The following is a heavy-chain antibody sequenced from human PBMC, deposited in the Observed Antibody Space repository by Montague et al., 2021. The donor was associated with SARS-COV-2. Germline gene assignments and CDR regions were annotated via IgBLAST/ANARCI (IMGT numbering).Heavy chain of an antibody. CDR2: TYYRSQWYE. D-gene: IGHD2-2*01. V-gene: IGHV6-1*01. J-gene: IGHJ6*02. CDR3: ARGAYHDLYYYYHGMDV. CDR1: GDSVSSKSAA. Sequence: CAISGDSVSSKSAAWNWIRQSPSRGLEWLGRTYYRSQWYEDHAVSVKGRITIKPDTSKNQFSLHLESVSPDDTALYYCARGAYHDLYYYYHGMDVWGRGTTVSVSS.